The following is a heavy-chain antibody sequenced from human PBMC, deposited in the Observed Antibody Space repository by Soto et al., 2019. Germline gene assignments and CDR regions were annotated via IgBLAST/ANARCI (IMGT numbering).Heavy chain of an antibody. CDR1: GYTFTSYG. Sequence: ASVKVSCTASGYTFTSYGISWVRQAPGQGLEWMGWISAYNGNTNYAQKLQGRVTMTTDTSTSTAYMELRSLRSDDTAVYYCASGLWFGELSYYMDVWGKGTTVTVSS. CDR3: ASGLWFGELSYYMDV. CDR2: ISAYNGNT. D-gene: IGHD3-10*01. V-gene: IGHV1-18*01. J-gene: IGHJ6*03.